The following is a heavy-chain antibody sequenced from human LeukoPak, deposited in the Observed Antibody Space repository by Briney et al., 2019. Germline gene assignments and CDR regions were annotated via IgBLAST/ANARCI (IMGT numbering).Heavy chain of an antibody. J-gene: IGHJ6*02. D-gene: IGHD2-2*01. CDR3: ARGLYCSSSTSCYDYGMDV. CDR2: IIPILGTA. CDR1: GGTFRSYG. V-gene: IGHV1-69*13. Sequence: GASEKVSCKASGGTFRSYGLNWVRQAPGQGLEWMGGIIPILGTAKYAQKLQGRVTITADESTSTGYMELSSLRSEDTAVYYCARGLYCSSSTSCYDYGMDVWGQGTTVTVSS.